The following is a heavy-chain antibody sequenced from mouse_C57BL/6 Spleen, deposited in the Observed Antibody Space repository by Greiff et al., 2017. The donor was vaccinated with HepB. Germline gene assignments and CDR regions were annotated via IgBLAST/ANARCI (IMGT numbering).Heavy chain of an antibody. Sequence: VQLQQPGAELVRPGSSVKLSCKASGYTFTSYWMHWVKQRPIQGLEWIGNIDPSDSETHYNQKFKDKATLTVDKSSSTAYMQLSSLTSEDSAVYYCARCGYYPYFDVWGTGTTVTVSS. D-gene: IGHD2-3*01. CDR1: GYTFTSYW. J-gene: IGHJ1*03. V-gene: IGHV1-52*01. CDR3: ARCGYYPYFDV. CDR2: IDPSDSET.